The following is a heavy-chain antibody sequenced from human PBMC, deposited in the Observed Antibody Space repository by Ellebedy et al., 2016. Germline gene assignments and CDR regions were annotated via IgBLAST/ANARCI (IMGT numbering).Heavy chain of an antibody. J-gene: IGHJ4*02. CDR3: ASSPYDIIRGYFDY. D-gene: IGHD3-22*01. CDR2: ISRSSDII. CDR1: GFTFSKYN. Sequence: GESLKISXAASGFTFSKYNMNWVRQAPGKGLEWVSYISRSSDIIYYADPVKGRFTISRDNAKNALYLQMNSLRAEDTAVYYCASSPYDIIRGYFDYWGQGTLVTVSS. V-gene: IGHV3-48*01.